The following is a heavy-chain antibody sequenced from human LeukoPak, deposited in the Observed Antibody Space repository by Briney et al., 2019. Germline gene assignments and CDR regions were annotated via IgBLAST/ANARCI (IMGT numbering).Heavy chain of an antibody. V-gene: IGHV1-18*01. Sequence: ASVKVSCKASGYTFTSYGISWVRQAPGQGLEWMGWIGAYNGNTNYAQKLQGRVTMTTDTSTSTAYMELRSLRSDDTAVYYCARFKPTMDPYYFDYWGQGTLVTVSS. CDR1: GYTFTSYG. CDR3: ARFKPTMDPYYFDY. D-gene: IGHD3-10*01. CDR2: IGAYNGNT. J-gene: IGHJ4*02.